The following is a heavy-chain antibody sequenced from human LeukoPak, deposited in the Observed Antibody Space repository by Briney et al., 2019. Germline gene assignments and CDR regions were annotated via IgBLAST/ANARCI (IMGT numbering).Heavy chain of an antibody. CDR2: IDWGDDK. Sequence: SGPTLGNPTPTLTLTCTFSEFSRGSRGVGVGWIRQPPVRALEWLALIDWGDDKRYTPSLESRLNITYLTSKNQRVLKMANLDPVDTPTYYCAHLTQGVLIDYRGQGTLVTVSS. D-gene: IGHD2-8*01. CDR1: EFSRGSRGVG. J-gene: IGHJ4*02. CDR3: AHLTQGVLIDY. V-gene: IGHV2-5*02.